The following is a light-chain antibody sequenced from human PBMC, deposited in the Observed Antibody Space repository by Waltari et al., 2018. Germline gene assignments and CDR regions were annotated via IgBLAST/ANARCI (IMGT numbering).Light chain of an antibody. CDR3: QSTDSSGTYV. CDR1: ALPSQY. J-gene: IGLJ1*01. V-gene: IGLV3-25*03. CDR2: KDT. Sequence: SFELTQPPSMSVSPGQTARLTCSGDALPSQYVYWYQQRPGQAPILIIDKDTERPSGIPERFSGSTSGTTVTLTISGVQAEDEADYYCQSTDSSGTYVFGTGTKVTVL.